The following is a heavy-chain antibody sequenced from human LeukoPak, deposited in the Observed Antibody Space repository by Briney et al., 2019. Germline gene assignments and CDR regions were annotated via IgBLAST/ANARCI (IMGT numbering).Heavy chain of an antibody. Sequence: SETLSLTCTVSGGSISSYYWSWIRQPPGKGLEWIGYIYYSGSTNYNPSLKSRVTISVDTSKNQFSLKLSSVTAADTAVYYCARHYDILTGYSLFDYWRQGTLVTVSS. J-gene: IGHJ4*02. CDR1: GGSISSYY. CDR2: IYYSGST. D-gene: IGHD3-9*01. V-gene: IGHV4-59*08. CDR3: ARHYDILTGYSLFDY.